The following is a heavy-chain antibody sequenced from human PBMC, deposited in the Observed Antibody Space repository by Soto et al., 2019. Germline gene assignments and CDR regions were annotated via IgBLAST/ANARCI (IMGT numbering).Heavy chain of an antibody. V-gene: IGHV3-33*01. CDR3: ARDISNYESGGPWFDP. CDR1: GFTFSMYG. CDR2: IWYDGSNK. D-gene: IGHD4-4*01. J-gene: IGHJ5*02. Sequence: QVQLVESGGGVVQPGRSLRLSCAASGFTFSMYGMHWVRQAPGKGLEWVAVIWYDGSNKYYVDSVKGRFSISRDNSKNTLYLQMNSLRAEDTAVYYCARDISNYESGGPWFDPWGQGTLVTVSS.